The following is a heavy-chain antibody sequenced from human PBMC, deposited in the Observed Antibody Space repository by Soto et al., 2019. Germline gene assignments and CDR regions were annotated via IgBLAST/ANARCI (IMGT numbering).Heavy chain of an antibody. Sequence: EVQLLESGGGLVQPGGSLTLSCAASGFPFSDYPMSWVRQDPGKVLECVSVILSDHNTNYADSVRGRFTISRDNSKNTLYLEMNSLRADDTAVYYCARRTSCYFGYWGQGTLVSVSS. D-gene: IGHD2-2*01. V-gene: IGHV3-23*03. J-gene: IGHJ4*02. CDR2: ILSDHNT. CDR3: ARRTSCYFGY. CDR1: GFPFSDYP.